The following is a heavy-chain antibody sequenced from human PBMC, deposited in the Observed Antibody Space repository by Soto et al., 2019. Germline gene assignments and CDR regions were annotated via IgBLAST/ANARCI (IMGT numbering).Heavy chain of an antibody. CDR2: ISYDGSNK. Sequence: PGGSLRLSCAASGFTFSSYAMHWVRQAPGKGLEWVAVISYDGSNKYYADSVKGRFTISRDNSKNTLYLQMNSLSAEDTAVYYCAGDRVKIRASYYHYYGMDVWGQGTTVTVSS. J-gene: IGHJ6*02. V-gene: IGHV3-30-3*01. D-gene: IGHD3-10*01. CDR3: AGDRVKIRASYYHYYGMDV. CDR1: GFTFSSYA.